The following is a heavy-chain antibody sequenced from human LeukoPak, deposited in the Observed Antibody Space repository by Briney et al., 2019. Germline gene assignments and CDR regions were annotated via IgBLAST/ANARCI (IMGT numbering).Heavy chain of an antibody. Sequence: PGGSLRLSCAASGFTFRSYWMSWVRQAPGKGLEWVANIKQDGSEKYYVDSVKGRFTISRDNAKNSLYLQMNSLRAEDTAVYYCARDRVYSNSARVYYMDVWGKGTTVTVSS. D-gene: IGHD4-11*01. CDR1: GFTFRSYW. J-gene: IGHJ6*03. CDR2: IKQDGSEK. CDR3: ARDRVYSNSARVYYMDV. V-gene: IGHV3-7*01.